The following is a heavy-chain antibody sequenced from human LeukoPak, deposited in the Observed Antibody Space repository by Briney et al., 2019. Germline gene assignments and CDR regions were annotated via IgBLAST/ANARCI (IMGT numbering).Heavy chain of an antibody. D-gene: IGHD7-27*01. CDR1: GGSISSYY. CDR2: IYYSGST. J-gene: IGHJ4*02. CDR3: ASSGEEDSNFDY. Sequence: SETLSLTCTVSGGSISSYYWSWIRQPPGKGLEWIGCIYYSGSTNYNPSLKSRVTISVDTSKNQFSLKLSSVTAADTAVYYCASSGEEDSNFDYWGQGTLVTVSS. V-gene: IGHV4-59*01.